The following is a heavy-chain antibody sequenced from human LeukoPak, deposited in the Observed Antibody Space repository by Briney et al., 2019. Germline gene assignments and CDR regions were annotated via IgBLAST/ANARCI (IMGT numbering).Heavy chain of an antibody. CDR3: ATRSVAGSWSAFDY. J-gene: IGHJ4*02. D-gene: IGHD6-19*01. V-gene: IGHV3-53*01. CDR1: GFTVSSNY. Sequence: PGGSLRLSWAASGFTVSSNYMSWVRQAPGKGLEWVSLIYSGDNTYYADSVKGRFTISRDNSKNTLYLQMNSLTAVDTAVYYCATRSVAGSWSAFDYWGQGTLVTVSS. CDR2: IYSGDNT.